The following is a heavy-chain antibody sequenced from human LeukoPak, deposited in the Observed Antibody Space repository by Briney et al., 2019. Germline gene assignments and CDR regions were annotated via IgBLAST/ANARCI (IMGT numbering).Heavy chain of an antibody. V-gene: IGHV4-39*01. CDR1: GGPISSSSYY. CDR2: IYYSGST. D-gene: IGHD6-6*01. Sequence: ETLSLTCTVSGGPISSSSYYWGWIRQPPGKGLEWIGSIYYSGSTYYNPSLKSRATISVDTSKNQFSLKLSSVTAADTAVYYCARPGDAARPWYYMDVWGKGTTVTVSS. J-gene: IGHJ6*03. CDR3: ARPGDAARPWYYMDV.